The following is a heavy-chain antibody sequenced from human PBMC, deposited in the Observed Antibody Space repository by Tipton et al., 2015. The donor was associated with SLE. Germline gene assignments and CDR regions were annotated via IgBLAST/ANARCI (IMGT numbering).Heavy chain of an antibody. J-gene: IGHJ2*01. Sequence: TLSLTCTVSGGSISSYYWSWIRQPPGKGLEWIGCISYSGSTNYNPSLKSRVTISVDTSKNQFSLKLSSVTAADTAVYYCARVGITGTTWDWYFDLWGRGTLVTVSS. CDR1: GGSISSYY. CDR2: ISYSGST. V-gene: IGHV4-59*01. D-gene: IGHD1-7*01. CDR3: ARVGITGTTWDWYFDL.